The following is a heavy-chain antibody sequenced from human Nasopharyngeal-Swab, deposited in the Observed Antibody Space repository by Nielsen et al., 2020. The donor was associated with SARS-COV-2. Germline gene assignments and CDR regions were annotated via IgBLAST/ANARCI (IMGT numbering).Heavy chain of an antibody. CDR2: ISAYNGNT. CDR3: ARVGRYYYDSSGYQREVGFDY. V-gene: IGHV1-18*01. D-gene: IGHD3-22*01. J-gene: IGHJ4*02. Sequence: ASVKVSCKASGGTFSSYAISWVRQAPGQGLEWMGWISAYNGNTNYAQKLQGRVTMTTDTSTSTAYMELRSLRSDDTAVYYCARVGRYYYDSSGYQREVGFDYWGQGTLVTVSS. CDR1: GGTFSSYA.